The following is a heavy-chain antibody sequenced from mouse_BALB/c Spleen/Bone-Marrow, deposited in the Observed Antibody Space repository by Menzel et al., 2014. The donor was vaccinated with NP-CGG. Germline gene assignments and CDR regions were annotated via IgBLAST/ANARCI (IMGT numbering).Heavy chain of an antibody. CDR1: GYAFTDYN. D-gene: IGHD2-12*01. Sequence: VQLQQSGPELVKPGASVKISCKASGYAFTDYNMHWVKQSHGKSLEWIGYIYPYNGGTGYNQKFKSKATLTVDNSSSTAYMELRSLTSEDSAVYYCAITTLYAMDYWGQGTSVTVSS. CDR2: IYPYNGGT. V-gene: IGHV1S29*02. J-gene: IGHJ4*01. CDR3: AITTLYAMDY.